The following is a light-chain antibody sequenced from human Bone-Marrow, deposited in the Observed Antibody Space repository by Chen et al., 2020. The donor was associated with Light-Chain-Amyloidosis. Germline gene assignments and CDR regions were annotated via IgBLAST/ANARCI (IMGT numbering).Light chain of an antibody. V-gene: IGKV3-20*01. Sequence: EIVLTQSPGTLSLSPGEGANLSCRASQTISSNYLTWYQQNCGQAPRLLIYGSSSRATGIPDRFTGSGSGTDFTLTINRLEPEDFAMYYCQQYVTSPLTFGGGTKVEIK. CDR1: QTISSNY. CDR3: QQYVTSPLT. CDR2: GSS. J-gene: IGKJ4*01.